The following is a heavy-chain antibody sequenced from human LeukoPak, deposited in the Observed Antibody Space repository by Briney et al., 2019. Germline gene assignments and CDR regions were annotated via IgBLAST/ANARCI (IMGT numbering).Heavy chain of an antibody. J-gene: IGHJ3*02. V-gene: IGHV3-66*01. D-gene: IGHD2/OR15-2a*01. CDR1: GFTVSSNY. Sequence: GGSLRLSCAASGFTVSSNYMSWVRQAPGEGLEWVSVIYSGGSTYYADSVKGRFTISRDNSKNTLYLQMNSLRAEDTAVYYCARDNSPDAFDIWGQGTMVTVSS. CDR2: IYSGGST. CDR3: ARDNSPDAFDI.